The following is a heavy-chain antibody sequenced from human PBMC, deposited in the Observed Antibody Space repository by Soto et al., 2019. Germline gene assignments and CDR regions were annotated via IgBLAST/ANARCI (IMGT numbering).Heavy chain of an antibody. D-gene: IGHD3-9*01. V-gene: IGHV4-31*03. CDR2: IYYSRST. CDR1: GGSISRGGYY. J-gene: IGHJ4*02. CDR3: ARGVRFFDWLDLFNY. Sequence: QVQLQESGPGLVKPSQTLSLTCTVSGGSISRGGYYWSWIRQHPGKGLEWIGNIYYSRSTYSNPSLKSRITISVDTSKNQFSLKLSSVTAADTAVYYCARGVRFFDWLDLFNYWGQGTPVTVSS.